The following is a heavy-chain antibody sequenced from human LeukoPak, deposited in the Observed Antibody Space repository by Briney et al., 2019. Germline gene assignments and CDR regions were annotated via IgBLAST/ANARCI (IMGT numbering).Heavy chain of an antibody. CDR1: GYIFTGYY. CDR3: ARVALGSWYFDL. D-gene: IGHD2-15*01. J-gene: IGHJ2*01. V-gene: IGHV1-2*02. CDR2: INPNSGDT. Sequence: ASVKVSCKSSGYIFTGYYMHWVRQAPGQGLEWMGWINPNSGDTNYAQKFQGRVTLTTDTSTRTAYMDLRSLRSDDTAVYHCARVALGSWYFDLWGRGTLVTVSS.